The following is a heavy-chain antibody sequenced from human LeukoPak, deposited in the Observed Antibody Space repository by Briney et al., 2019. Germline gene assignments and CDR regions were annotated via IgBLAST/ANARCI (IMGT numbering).Heavy chain of an antibody. D-gene: IGHD4-11*01. Sequence: GASVKVSCKTSGYSFILYGIRWVRQAPGQGPAWMGLISTSTGDTKYTQKFQGRVTLTTDTSTSTAYMELSSLRSDDTAGHYCAGDDNYGIFVNVDYWGQGTLVTVSS. CDR1: GYSFILYG. V-gene: IGHV1-18*01. CDR3: AGDDNYGIFVNVDY. J-gene: IGHJ4*02. CDR2: ISTSTGDT.